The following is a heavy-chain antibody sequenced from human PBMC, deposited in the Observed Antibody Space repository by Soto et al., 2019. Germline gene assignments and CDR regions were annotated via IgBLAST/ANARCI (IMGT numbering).Heavy chain of an antibody. V-gene: IGHV4-61*08. D-gene: IGHD3-16*01. CDR3: ARLLRDGAFGARAFYYYYYMDV. J-gene: IGHJ6*03. CDR2: IYYSGST. CDR1: GGSISSGGYY. Sequence: SETLSLTCTVSGGSISSGGYYWSWIRQHPGKGLEWIGYIYYSGSTNYNPSLKSRVTISVDTSKTQFSLKLSSVTAADTAVYYCARLLRDGAFGARAFYYYYYMDVWGKGTTVTVSS.